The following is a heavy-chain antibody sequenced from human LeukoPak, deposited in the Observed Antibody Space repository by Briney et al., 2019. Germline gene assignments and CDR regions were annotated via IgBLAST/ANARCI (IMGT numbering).Heavy chain of an antibody. D-gene: IGHD2-21*01. J-gene: IGHJ4*02. V-gene: IGHV3-23*01. Sequence: GGSLRLSCVGSGFTFRSHAMSWVREAPEKGLEFVSGIYENGGTTYYADSVKGRLSISRDNSKNALYLQMDSLRGEDTAVYYCAKDFRIGYSAHFDYWGQGALVTVSS. CDR3: AKDFRIGYSAHFDY. CDR2: IYENGGTT. CDR1: GFTFRSHA.